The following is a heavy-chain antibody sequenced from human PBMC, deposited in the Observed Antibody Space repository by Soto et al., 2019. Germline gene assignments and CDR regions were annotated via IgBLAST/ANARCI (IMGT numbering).Heavy chain of an antibody. Sequence: QITLKESGPTLVKPTQTLTVTCTFSGFSLSTSGVGVGWIRQPPGKSLEWLALIYWDGDKRYSQFLKSRLTITKDTSENKVVLTLTNMDPVDTATYYCAHKGGRGAGMDVWGQGTTVTVSS. CDR2: IYWDGDK. J-gene: IGHJ6*02. D-gene: IGHD2-15*01. CDR3: AHKGGRGAGMDV. CDR1: GFSLSTSGVG. V-gene: IGHV2-5*02.